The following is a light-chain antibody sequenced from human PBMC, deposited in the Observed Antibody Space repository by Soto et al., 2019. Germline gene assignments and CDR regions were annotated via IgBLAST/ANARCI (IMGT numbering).Light chain of an antibody. CDR3: QQYDNWPPWT. J-gene: IGKJ1*01. Sequence: EIVLTQSPATLSLSPGERATLSCRASQSVSRYLAWYQQKPGQAPRLLIYGASTRATGIPGRFSASGSGTEFTLTISSLQSEDFVVYYCQQYDNWPPWTFGQGTKVDIK. CDR1: QSVSRY. V-gene: IGKV3-15*01. CDR2: GAS.